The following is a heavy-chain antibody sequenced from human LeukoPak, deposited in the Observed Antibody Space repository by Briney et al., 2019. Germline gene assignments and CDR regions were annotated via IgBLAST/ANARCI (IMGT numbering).Heavy chain of an antibody. Sequence: SVTLSLTCTVSGGSISSYYWSWIRQPPGKGLEWIGYIYYSGSTNYNPSLRSRVTMSVDTSKNQFSLKLSSVTAADAAVYYCARYGISGYYYVLDYWGQGTLVTVSS. CDR2: IYYSGST. CDR3: ARYGISGYYYVLDY. V-gene: IGHV4-59*12. CDR1: GGSISSYY. J-gene: IGHJ4*02. D-gene: IGHD3-22*01.